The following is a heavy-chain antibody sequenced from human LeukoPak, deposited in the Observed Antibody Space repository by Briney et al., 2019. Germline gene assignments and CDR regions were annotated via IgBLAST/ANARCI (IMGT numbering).Heavy chain of an antibody. Sequence: GGSLRLSCAASGFTFSDSAMSWVRQAPGKGLEWVSSISGSGGSIYYKDSVEGRFTISRDNSKNTLYLQMNSLRVEDTAVYYCVSRGGTGILDYWGQGTLVTVSS. D-gene: IGHD3-10*01. CDR1: GFTFSDSA. CDR3: VSRGGTGILDY. J-gene: IGHJ4*02. CDR2: ISGSGGSI. V-gene: IGHV3-23*01.